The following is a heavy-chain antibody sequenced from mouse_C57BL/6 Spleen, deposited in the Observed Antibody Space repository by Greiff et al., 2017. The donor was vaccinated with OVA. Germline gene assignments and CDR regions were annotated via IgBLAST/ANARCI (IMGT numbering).Heavy chain of an antibody. CDR2: INPNNGGT. CDR3: ARRSYYGSSYPYFDY. D-gene: IGHD1-1*01. CDR1: GYTFTDYN. V-gene: IGHV1-22*01. J-gene: IGHJ2*01. Sequence: VQLQQSGPELVKPGASVKMSCKASGYTFTDYNMHWVKQSHGKSLEWIGYINPNNGGTSYNQKFKGKATLTVNKSSSTAYMELRSLTSEESAVYYCARRSYYGSSYPYFDYWGQGTTLTVSS.